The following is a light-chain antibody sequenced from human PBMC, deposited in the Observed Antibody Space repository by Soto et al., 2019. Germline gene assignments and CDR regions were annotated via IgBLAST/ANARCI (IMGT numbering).Light chain of an antibody. CDR2: GAS. V-gene: IGKV3-15*01. CDR1: QTVSSN. J-gene: IGKJ3*01. Sequence: EIVMTQSPATLSVSPGERATLSCRASQTVSSNLAWYQQKPGQAPRLLIYGASTRAPGIPARFSGSGSGTEFTLTISSLQSEDFAVYYCQQYNDWLPFTSGPGTRVDIK. CDR3: QQYNDWLPFT.